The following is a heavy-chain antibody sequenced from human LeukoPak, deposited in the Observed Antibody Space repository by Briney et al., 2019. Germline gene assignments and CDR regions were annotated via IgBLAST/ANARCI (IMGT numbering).Heavy chain of an antibody. J-gene: IGHJ1*01. CDR3: AKEPPIAAAGTEYFQH. CDR2: INGGGSNT. V-gene: IGHV3-23*01. CDR1: GFTFNSYV. D-gene: IGHD6-13*01. Sequence: GGSLRLSCAASGFTFNSYVMSWVRQAPGKGLEWVSAINGGGSNTYYADSVKGRFTISRDNSKNMLYLQMNSLRAEDTAVYYCAKEPPIAAAGTEYFQHWGQGTLVTVSS.